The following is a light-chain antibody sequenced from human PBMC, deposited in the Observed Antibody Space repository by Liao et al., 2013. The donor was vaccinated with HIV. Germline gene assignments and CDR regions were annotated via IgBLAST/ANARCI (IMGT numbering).Light chain of an antibody. CDR3: QAWDRRTAGV. CDR1: KLGDKY. Sequence: SYELTQPPSVSVSPGQSATITCSGDKLGDKYVSWYQQKPGQSPVLVIFQDTKRPSGVPGRFSGSNSGNTATLTISGTQAMDEADYFCQAWDRRTAGVFGGGTKLTVL. V-gene: IGLV3-1*01. CDR2: QDT. J-gene: IGLJ3*02.